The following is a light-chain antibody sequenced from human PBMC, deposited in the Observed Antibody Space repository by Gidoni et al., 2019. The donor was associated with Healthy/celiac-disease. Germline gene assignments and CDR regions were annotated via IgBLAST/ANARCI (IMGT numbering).Light chain of an antibody. V-gene: IGKV1-33*01. CDR1: QDISNY. Sequence: DIQLTQSPSSLSASVGDRVTITCPASQDISNYLNWYQQKPGKAPKLLIYDASNLETGVPSRFSGSGSGTDITLTISSLQPEDIATYYCQQYDNLLTFXGXTKVEIK. CDR2: DAS. J-gene: IGKJ4*01. CDR3: QQYDNLLT.